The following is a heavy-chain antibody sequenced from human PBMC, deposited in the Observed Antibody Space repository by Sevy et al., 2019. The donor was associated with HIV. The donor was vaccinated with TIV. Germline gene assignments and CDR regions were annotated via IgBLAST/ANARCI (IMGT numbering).Heavy chain of an antibody. D-gene: IGHD6-19*01. CDR1: GFTVNDKY. CDR2: IFSSGST. Sequence: GGSLRLSCAISGFTVNDKYIIWVRQAPGKGLEWVSVIFSSGSTYYADSAKGRFTISRDNSKNTVDLQINSVRAEDTAVYYCVSIFLSYRSGWSYFDYWGQGTLVTVSS. V-gene: IGHV3-66*02. CDR3: VSIFLSYRSGWSYFDY. J-gene: IGHJ4*02.